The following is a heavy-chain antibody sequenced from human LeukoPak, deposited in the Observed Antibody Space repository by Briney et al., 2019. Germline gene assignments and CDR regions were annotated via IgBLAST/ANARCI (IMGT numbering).Heavy chain of an antibody. Sequence: PSETLSLTCTVSGGXISSYYWSWIRQPPGKGLEWIGYIYYSGSTNYNPSLKSRVTISVDTSKNQFSLKLSSVTAADTAVYYCARGYSYGHPFDYWGQGTLVTVSS. CDR1: GGXISSYY. D-gene: IGHD5-18*01. CDR3: ARGYSYGHPFDY. V-gene: IGHV4-59*01. J-gene: IGHJ4*02. CDR2: IYYSGST.